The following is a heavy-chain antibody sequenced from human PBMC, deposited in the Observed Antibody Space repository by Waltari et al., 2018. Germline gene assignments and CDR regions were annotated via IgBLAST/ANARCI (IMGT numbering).Heavy chain of an antibody. CDR3: ARDQSIAAYDY. V-gene: IGHV3-48*03. CDR1: GFTFSSYE. CDR2: ISSSGSTI. D-gene: IGHD6-6*01. Sequence: EVQLVESGGGLVQPGGSLRLSCAASGFTFSSYEMNWVRQAPGKGLEWFSYISSSGSTIYYADAVKGRFTISRDNAKNSLYLQMNSLRAEDTGVYYCARDQSIAAYDYWGQGTLVTVSS. J-gene: IGHJ4*02.